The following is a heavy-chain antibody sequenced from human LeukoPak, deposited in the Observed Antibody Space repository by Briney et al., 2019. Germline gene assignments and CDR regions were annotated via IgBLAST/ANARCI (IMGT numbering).Heavy chain of an antibody. D-gene: IGHD2-2*01. J-gene: IGHJ5*02. CDR1: GYSFTSYW. V-gene: IGHV5-10-1*01. Sequence: EESLKISCKGSGYSFTSYWISWVRQMPGKGLEWMGRIDPSDSYTNYSPSFQCHVTISADKSISTAYLQWSSLKASDTAMYYCARRYCSSTSCYLDPWGQGTLVTVSS. CDR2: IDPSDSYT. CDR3: ARRYCSSTSCYLDP.